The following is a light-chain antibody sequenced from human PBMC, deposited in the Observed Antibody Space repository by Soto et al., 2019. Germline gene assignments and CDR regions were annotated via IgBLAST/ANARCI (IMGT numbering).Light chain of an antibody. CDR1: SSDVGGYNY. CDR3: SSYTSGSTINYV. V-gene: IGLV2-14*01. J-gene: IGLJ1*01. Sequence: QSVLTQPASVSGSPGQSITISCTGTSSDVGGYNYVSWYQQHPGKAPKLMIYEVSNRPSGVSNRFSGSKSGNTASLTISGLQAEDEADYYCSSYTSGSTINYVFGTGTKVTVL. CDR2: EVS.